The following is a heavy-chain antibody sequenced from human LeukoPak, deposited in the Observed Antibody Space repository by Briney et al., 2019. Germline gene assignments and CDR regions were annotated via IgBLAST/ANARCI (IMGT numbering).Heavy chain of an antibody. D-gene: IGHD3-22*01. CDR3: ARGYDGSGYYYRNWCFDL. J-gene: IGHJ2*01. CDR1: GGSISSGSYY. Sequence: SETLSLTCTVSGGSISSGSYYWSWIRQPAGQGLEYIGRMYTSGSTNYNPSLKSRVTISVDTSKNQFSLKLSSVTAADTAVYYCARGYDGSGYYYRNWCFDLWGRGTLVTVSS. CDR2: MYTSGST. V-gene: IGHV4-61*02.